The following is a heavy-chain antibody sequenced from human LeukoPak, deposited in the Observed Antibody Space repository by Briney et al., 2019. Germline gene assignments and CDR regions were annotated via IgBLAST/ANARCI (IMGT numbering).Heavy chain of an antibody. Sequence: PGGSLRLSCAASGFTFSSYWMSWVRQAPGKGLEWVANIKQDGSETYYVDSVKGRFTISTDNAKNSLYLQMNSLRAEDTAVYYCARDYSGSHKIFDWGQGTLVTVSS. CDR3: ARDYSGSHKIFD. J-gene: IGHJ4*02. V-gene: IGHV3-7*01. CDR1: GFTFSSYW. CDR2: IKQDGSET. D-gene: IGHD1-26*01.